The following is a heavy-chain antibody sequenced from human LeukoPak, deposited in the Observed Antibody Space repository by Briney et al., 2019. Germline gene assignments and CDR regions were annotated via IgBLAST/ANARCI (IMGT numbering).Heavy chain of an antibody. CDR1: GFTFSHYS. CDR2: ILYDGSNK. D-gene: IGHD5-18*01. J-gene: IGHJ4*02. CDR3: AREGLIQLFDY. V-gene: IGHV3-30-3*01. Sequence: AGRSLRLTCVVSGFTFSHYSMHWVRQAPGKGLEWVALILYDGSNKYYADSVKGRFTISRDDSKNTLYLQMNSLRPEDTAMYYCAREGLIQLFDYWGQGTLVTVSS.